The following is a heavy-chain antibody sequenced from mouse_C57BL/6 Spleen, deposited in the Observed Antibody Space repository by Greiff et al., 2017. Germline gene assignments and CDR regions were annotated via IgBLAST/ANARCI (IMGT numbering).Heavy chain of an antibody. CDR1: GYTFTSYW. J-gene: IGHJ1*03. CDR3: ARITYYSNYEWYFDV. CDR2: IYPGSGST. V-gene: IGHV1-55*01. Sequence: QVQLQQPGAELVKPGASVKMSCKASGYTFTSYWITWVKQRPGQGLEWIGDIYPGSGSTNYNEKFKSKATLTVDTSSSTAYMQLSSLTSEDSAVYYGARITYYSNYEWYFDVWGTGTTVTVSS. D-gene: IGHD2-5*01.